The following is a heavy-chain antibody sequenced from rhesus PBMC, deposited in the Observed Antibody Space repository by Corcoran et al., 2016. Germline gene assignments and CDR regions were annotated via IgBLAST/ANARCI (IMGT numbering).Heavy chain of an antibody. V-gene: IGHV4-160*01. D-gene: IGHD3-28*01. J-gene: IGHJ4*01. CDR1: GGSFSSYL. CDR2: IYGSSGRT. CDR3: AIRRGLLHFFDY. Sequence: QVQLQESGPGLVTPSAPLSIHCAVSGGSFSSYLWGWIRQTPGKGLEGIGSIYGSSGRTEYNPTLKRRSTISRDTSKNQFALKRSSVTAADTAVYYCAIRRGLLHFFDYWGHGVLVIVSS.